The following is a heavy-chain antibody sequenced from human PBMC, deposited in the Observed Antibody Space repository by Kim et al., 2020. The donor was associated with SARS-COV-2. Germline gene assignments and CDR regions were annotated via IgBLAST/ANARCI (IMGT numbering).Heavy chain of an antibody. V-gene: IGHV1-69*04. D-gene: IGHD3-10*01. CDR2: IIPILGIA. CDR3: ARSTMGLTYYYYGTVV. Sequence: SVKVSCKASGGTFSSYAISWVRQAPGQGLEWMGRIIPILGIANYAQKFQGRVTITADKSTSTAYMELSSLRSEDTAVYYCARSTMGLTYYYYGTVVWGQGTTVTVSS. J-gene: IGHJ6*02. CDR1: GGTFSSYA.